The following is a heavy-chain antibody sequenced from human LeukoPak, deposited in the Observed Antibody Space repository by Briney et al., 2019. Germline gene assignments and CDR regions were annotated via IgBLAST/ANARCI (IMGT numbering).Heavy chain of an antibody. V-gene: IGHV3-15*01. J-gene: IGHJ4*02. CDR3: ARNHGSYPGDY. CDR1: GLIFRNAW. D-gene: IGHD1-26*01. Sequence: GGSLSFSGAASGLIFRNAWMNWSGRAPGKGLEWVGRIKSKTDGGTTDYAAPVKGRFTISRDDSKNTLYLQMNSLRAEDTAVYYCARNHGSYPGDYWGQGTLVTVSS. CDR2: IKSKTDGGTT.